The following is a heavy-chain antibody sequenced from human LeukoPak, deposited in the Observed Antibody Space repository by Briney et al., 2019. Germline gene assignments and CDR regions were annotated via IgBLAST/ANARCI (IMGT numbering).Heavy chain of an antibody. CDR3: VRDAASPDY. D-gene: IGHD6-25*01. V-gene: IGHV3-21*01. CDR1: GFTFSSYS. CDR2: IGSTSNYI. Sequence: PGGSLRLSCAASGFTFSSYSMNWVRQAPGKGLEWVSSIGSTSNYIYYPDSVKGRFTISRDNANNSLFLQMNSLRVEDTALYYCVRDAASPDYWGQGTLVTVSS. J-gene: IGHJ4*02.